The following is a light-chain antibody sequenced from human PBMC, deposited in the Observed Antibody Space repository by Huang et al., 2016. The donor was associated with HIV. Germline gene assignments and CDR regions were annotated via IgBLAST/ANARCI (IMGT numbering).Light chain of an antibody. CDR1: QSVSSN. Sequence: EIVMTQSPATLSVSPGERATLSCRASQSVSSNFAWYQHKPGQAPRLLIYGASTRATGIPARCGGSGCGTEFTLTISSLQSEDFAVYYCQQYNNWPPATFGPGTKVDIK. CDR3: QQYNNWPPAT. V-gene: IGKV3-15*01. J-gene: IGKJ3*01. CDR2: GAS.